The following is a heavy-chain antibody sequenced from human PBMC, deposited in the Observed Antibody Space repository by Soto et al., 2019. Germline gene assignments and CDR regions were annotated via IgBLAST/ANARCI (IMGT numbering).Heavy chain of an antibody. V-gene: IGHV3-30*18. CDR1: GFTFSSYG. CDR2: ISYDGSNK. Sequence: QVQLVESGGGVVQPGRSLRLSCAASGFTFSSYGMHWARQAPGKGLEWVAVISYDGSNKYYADSVKGRFTISRDNSKNTLYLQMNSLRAEDTAVYYCAKDRGPKRSSSSFDYWGQGTLVTVSS. CDR3: AKDRGPKRSSSSFDY. J-gene: IGHJ4*02. D-gene: IGHD6-6*01.